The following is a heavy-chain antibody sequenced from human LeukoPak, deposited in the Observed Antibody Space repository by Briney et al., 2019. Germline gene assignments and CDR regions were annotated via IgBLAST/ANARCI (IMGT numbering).Heavy chain of an antibody. CDR2: ISSSSSYI. Sequence: GGSLRLSCAASGFTFSSYSMNWVRQAPGKGLEWVSSISSSSSYIYYADSVKGRFTISRDNAKNSLYLQMNSLRAEDTAVYYCARYSSSWYGNYYYYYGMDVWGQGTTVTVSS. CDR3: ARYSSSWYGNYYYYYGMDV. CDR1: GFTFSSYS. J-gene: IGHJ6*02. V-gene: IGHV3-21*01. D-gene: IGHD6-13*01.